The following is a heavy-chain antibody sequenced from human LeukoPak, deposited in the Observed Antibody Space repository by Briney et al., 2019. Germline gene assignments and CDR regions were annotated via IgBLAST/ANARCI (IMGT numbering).Heavy chain of an antibody. CDR1: GYTFNTYG. J-gene: IGHJ4*02. V-gene: IGHV1-18*01. CDR3: ARGPHERSGYPDD. Sequence: ASVKVSCKPSGYTFNTYGITWVRQAPGQGLEWMGWISPYNGNTTYAQKFQGRVTLTTDTSTSTAYMELRSLRSDDTAVYYCARGPHERSGYPDDWGQGTLVIVSS. CDR2: ISPYNGNT. D-gene: IGHD3-22*01.